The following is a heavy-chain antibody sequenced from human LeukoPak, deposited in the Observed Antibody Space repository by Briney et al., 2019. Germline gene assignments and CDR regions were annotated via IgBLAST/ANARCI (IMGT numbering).Heavy chain of an antibody. CDR2: IYDSRTT. CDR1: GGSMSSHY. V-gene: IGHV4-59*11. Sequence: SETLSLTCIVSGGSMSSHYWNWIRQAPGKGLEWIGYIYDSRTTNYNPSLKSRVTMSVDTSKNQFSLKVYNVTAADTAVYYCARTTEGGYTYNYFYYYYMDVWGKGTTVTISS. J-gene: IGHJ6*03. CDR3: ARTTEGGYTYNYFYYYYMDV. D-gene: IGHD5-18*01.